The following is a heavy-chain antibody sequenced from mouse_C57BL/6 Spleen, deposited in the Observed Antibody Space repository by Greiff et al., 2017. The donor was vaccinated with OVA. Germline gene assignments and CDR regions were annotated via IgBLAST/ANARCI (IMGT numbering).Heavy chain of an antibody. J-gene: IGHJ4*01. V-gene: IGHV1-15*01. Sequence: QVQLQQSGAELVRPGASVTLSCKASGYTFTDYEMHWVKQTPVHGLEWIGAIDPETGGTAYNQKFKGKAILTADKSSSTAYMELRSLTSEDSAVYYCNKTRWGYYAMDYWGQGTSVTVSS. CDR2: IDPETGGT. D-gene: IGHD2-3*01. CDR1: GYTFTDYE. CDR3: NKTRWGYYAMDY.